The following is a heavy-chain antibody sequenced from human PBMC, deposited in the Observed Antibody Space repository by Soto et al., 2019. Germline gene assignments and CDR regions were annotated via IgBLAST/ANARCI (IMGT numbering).Heavy chain of an antibody. D-gene: IGHD1-1*01. Sequence: GGSLRLSCVASGFTFDTYGIHWVRQAPGKGLQWVALISYEGSNTYYADSVRGRFTISRGNSKNTLYLQINALRPEDTGVYYCARVTPGNNLYYFSGLDVWGQGTSVTVSS. V-gene: IGHV3-30-3*01. J-gene: IGHJ6*02. CDR1: GFTFDTYG. CDR2: ISYEGSNT. CDR3: ARVTPGNNLYYFSGLDV.